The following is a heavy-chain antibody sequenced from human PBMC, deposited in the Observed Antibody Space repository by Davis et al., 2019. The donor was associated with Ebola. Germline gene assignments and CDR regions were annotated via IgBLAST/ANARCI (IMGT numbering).Heavy chain of an antibody. CDR3: ARDWFGETD. Sequence: GESLKISCAASGFTFSNYWMSWVRQAPGKGLEWVANIRPDGSEEQYVDSLKGRITISRDNAKNSLYLQMNSLRDEDTAVYYCARDWFGETDWGQGTLVTVSS. J-gene: IGHJ4*02. CDR1: GFTFSNYW. D-gene: IGHD3-10*01. V-gene: IGHV3-7*01. CDR2: IRPDGSEE.